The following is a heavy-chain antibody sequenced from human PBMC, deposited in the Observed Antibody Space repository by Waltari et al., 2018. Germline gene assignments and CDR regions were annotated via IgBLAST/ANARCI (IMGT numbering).Heavy chain of an antibody. CDR2: IRYDGSNK. J-gene: IGHJ6*02. D-gene: IGHD5-18*01. CDR3: VKEEDTDLYYYYGMDV. Sequence: QVQLVESGGGVVQPGGSLRLSCAASGFTFSSYGMHWVRQAPGKGLGWVAFIRYDGSNKYYADSVKGRFTISRDNSKNTLYLQMNSLRAEDTAVYYCVKEEDTDLYYYYGMDVWGQGTTVTVSS. CDR1: GFTFSSYG. V-gene: IGHV3-30*02.